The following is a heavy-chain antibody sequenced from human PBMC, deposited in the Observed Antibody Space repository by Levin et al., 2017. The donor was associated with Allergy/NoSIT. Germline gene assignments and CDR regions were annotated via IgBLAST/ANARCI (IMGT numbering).Heavy chain of an antibody. V-gene: IGHV3-11*01. D-gene: IGHD3-22*01. CDR2: ISSSGSTI. CDR3: ARDLSYYYTDSGYYYVGGFDY. CDR1: GFTFSDYY. J-gene: IGHJ4*02. Sequence: PGGSLRLSCAASGFTFSDYYMNWIRQAPGKGLEWVSYISSSGSTIYYADSVKGRFAISRDNAENSLYLQMNSLRAEDTAVYYCARDLSYYYTDSGYYYVGGFDYWGQGTLVTVSS.